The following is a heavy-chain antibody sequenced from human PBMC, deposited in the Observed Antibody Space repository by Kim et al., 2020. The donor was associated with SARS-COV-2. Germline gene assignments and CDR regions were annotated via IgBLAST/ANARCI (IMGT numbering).Heavy chain of an antibody. CDR1: GGSISSGGYY. V-gene: IGHV4-31*03. J-gene: IGHJ6*02. Sequence: SETLSLTCTVSGGSISSGGYYWSWIRQHPGKGLEWIGYIYYSGSTYYNPSLKSRVTISVDTSKNQFSLKLSSVTAADTAVYYCASSMVRGVIKPGYYGMDVWGQATTVTVSS. CDR3: ASSMVRGVIKPGYYGMDV. D-gene: IGHD3-10*01. CDR2: IYYSGST.